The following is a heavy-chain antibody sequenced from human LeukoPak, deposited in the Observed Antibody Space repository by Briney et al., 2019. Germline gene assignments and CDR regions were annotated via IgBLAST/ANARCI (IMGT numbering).Heavy chain of an antibody. Sequence: SVKVSCKASGGTFSSYAISWVRQAPGQGLEWMGGIIPIFGTANYAQKCQGRVTITADESTSTAYMELSSLRSEDTAVYYCARWEAAAHNWFDPWGQGTLVTVSS. V-gene: IGHV1-69*13. CDR1: GGTFSSYA. CDR3: ARWEAAAHNWFDP. CDR2: IIPIFGTA. J-gene: IGHJ5*02. D-gene: IGHD6-13*01.